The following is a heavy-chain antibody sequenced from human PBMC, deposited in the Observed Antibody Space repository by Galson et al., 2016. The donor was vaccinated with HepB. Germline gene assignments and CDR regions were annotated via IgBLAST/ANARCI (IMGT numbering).Heavy chain of an antibody. Sequence: SLRLSCAASGFIFSGYSMHWVRQAPGKGLEWVSYISSTSDTIYYADSVKGRFTISRDNAKNSLYLQMNSLRAEDTAVYYRARDSVGNYYGSGSYGLYYYYGMDVWGQGTTVTVSS. J-gene: IGHJ6*02. V-gene: IGHV3-48*04. CDR3: ARDSVGNYYGSGSYGLYYYYGMDV. D-gene: IGHD3-10*01. CDR1: GFIFSGYS. CDR2: ISSTSDTI.